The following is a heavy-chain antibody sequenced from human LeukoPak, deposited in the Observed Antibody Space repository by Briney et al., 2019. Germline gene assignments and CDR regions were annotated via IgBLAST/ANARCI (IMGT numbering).Heavy chain of an antibody. V-gene: IGHV3-21*01. Sequence: GSLRLSCAASGFTFISYSMNWVRQAPGKGLEWLSSISISSTYIYYADSVKGRFVISRDNTKNSLYLQMNDLRAEDTAVYYCARGRGTYSSFSYFDYWGQGTLVTVSS. CDR2: ISISSTYI. CDR1: GFTFISYS. J-gene: IGHJ4*02. D-gene: IGHD1-26*01. CDR3: ARGRGTYSSFSYFDY.